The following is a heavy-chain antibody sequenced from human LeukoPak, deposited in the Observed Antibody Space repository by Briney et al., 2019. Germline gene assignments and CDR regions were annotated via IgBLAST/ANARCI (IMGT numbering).Heavy chain of an antibody. D-gene: IGHD1-26*01. Sequence: ASVKVSCKAPGYTFTSYAIHWVRQAPGQRLEWMGWINAGNGNTKYSQKFQGRVTITRDTSASTAYMELSSLRSEDTAVYYCARGSYHYELGYFDYWGQGTLVTVSS. V-gene: IGHV1-3*01. CDR3: ARGSYHYELGYFDY. J-gene: IGHJ4*02. CDR2: INAGNGNT. CDR1: GYTFTSYA.